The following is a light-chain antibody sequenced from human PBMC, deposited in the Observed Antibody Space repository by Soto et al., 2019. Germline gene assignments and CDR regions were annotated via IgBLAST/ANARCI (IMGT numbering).Light chain of an antibody. Sequence: QSVLTQPPSVSATPGQKVTISCSGSSSNIGNNYVSWYRQLPGTAPQLLIYDNYKRPSGIPDRFSGSKSGTSATLRITGLHKGDEEDYYCASWDGGLSAVVVGGGTKLTVL. J-gene: IGLJ2*01. CDR2: DNY. CDR1: SSNIGNNY. CDR3: ASWDGGLSAVV. V-gene: IGLV1-51*01.